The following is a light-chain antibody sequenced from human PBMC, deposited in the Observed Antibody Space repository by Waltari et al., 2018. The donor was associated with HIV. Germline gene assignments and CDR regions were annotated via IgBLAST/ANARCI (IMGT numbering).Light chain of an antibody. CDR2: WAS. V-gene: IGKV4-1*01. Sequence: DIVMTQSPHSLAVSLGERATIYCKSSQSVLYSPNNKNYLAWYQKQPGQPPKLLIYWASSRESGVPDRFSGSGSGTDFTLTITSLQAEDVAVYYCQQYYSNPLTFGGGTKVEIK. CDR1: QSVLYSPNNKNY. J-gene: IGKJ4*01. CDR3: QQYYSNPLT.